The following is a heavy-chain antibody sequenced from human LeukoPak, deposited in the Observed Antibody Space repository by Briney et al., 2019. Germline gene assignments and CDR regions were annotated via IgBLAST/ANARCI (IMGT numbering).Heavy chain of an antibody. D-gene: IGHD1-1*01. Sequence: VASVKVSCKVSGYTLTELSMHWVRQAPGKGLEWMGGFDPEDGETIYAQKFQGRVTMTRDTSTSTVYMELSSLRSEDTAVYYCASALEPTSDAFDIWGQGTMVTVSS. CDR2: FDPEDGET. V-gene: IGHV1-24*01. CDR3: ASALEPTSDAFDI. J-gene: IGHJ3*02. CDR1: GYTLTELS.